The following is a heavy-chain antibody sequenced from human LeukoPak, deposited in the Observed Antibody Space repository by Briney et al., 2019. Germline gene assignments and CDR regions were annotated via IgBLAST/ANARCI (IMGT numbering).Heavy chain of an antibody. J-gene: IGHJ6*04. CDR1: GYTFTAYY. CDR2: INPNSGGT. Sequence: ASVKVSCKASGYTFTAYYMHWVRQAPGQGLEWMGWINPNSGGTNYAQKFQGRITMTRDTSISTAYMELSRLSSDDTAVYYCARLLRGGNIVVVPAAPMDVWGKGTTVTVSS. D-gene: IGHD2-2*01. V-gene: IGHV1-2*02. CDR3: ARLLRGGNIVVVPAAPMDV.